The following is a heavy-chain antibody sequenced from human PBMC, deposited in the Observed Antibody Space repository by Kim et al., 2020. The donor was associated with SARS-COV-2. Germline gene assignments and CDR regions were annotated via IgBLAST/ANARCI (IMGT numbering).Heavy chain of an antibody. J-gene: IGHJ4*02. CDR2: ISDDGSNK. CDR1: GFTFSNYA. CDR3: ARDKARDSRPNLDF. V-gene: IGHV3-30-3*01. Sequence: GGSLRLSCAASGFTFSNYAMHWVRQAPGKGLEWVAVISDDGSNKYSADSVKGRFTISRDNSRSTLYLQMNRLRSDDTALYYCARDKARDSRPNLDFWGQGPLVTVSS.